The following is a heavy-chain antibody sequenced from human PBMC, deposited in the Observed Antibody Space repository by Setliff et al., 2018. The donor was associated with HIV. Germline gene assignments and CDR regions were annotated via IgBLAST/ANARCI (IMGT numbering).Heavy chain of an antibody. V-gene: IGHV1-18*01. CDR2: INAYNGNA. CDR3: ARVSRGIFDSWPPCY. D-gene: IGHD3-9*01. J-gene: IGHJ4*02. CDR1: GYTFTSYG. Sequence: ASVKVSCKASGYTFTSYGISWVRQAPGQGLEWMGWINAYNGNANYVQDLQGRVTTTTDRSTSTAYMELRSLRSDDTAVYYCARVSRGIFDSWPPCYWGQGTLVTVSS.